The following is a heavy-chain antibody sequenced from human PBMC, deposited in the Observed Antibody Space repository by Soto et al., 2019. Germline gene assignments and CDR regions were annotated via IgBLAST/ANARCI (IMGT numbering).Heavy chain of an antibody. V-gene: IGHV4-34*01. CDR1: GGSFSGYY. D-gene: IGHD2-2*03. CDR3: ARGIRLDIVVVPATGVFDY. Sequence: QVQLQQWGAGLLKPSETLSLTCAVYGGSFSGYYWSWIRQPPGKGLEWIGEINHSGSTNYNPSLKSRVTISVDTSKNQFSLELSSVTAADTAVYYCARGIRLDIVVVPATGVFDYWGQGTLVTVSS. J-gene: IGHJ4*02. CDR2: INHSGST.